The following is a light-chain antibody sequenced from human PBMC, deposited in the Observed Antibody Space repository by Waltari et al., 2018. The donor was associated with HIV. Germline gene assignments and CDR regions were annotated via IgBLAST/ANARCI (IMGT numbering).Light chain of an antibody. J-gene: IGKJ2*01. V-gene: IGKV3-15*01. CDR1: QSVSNK. CDR3: QQYDKWPPYT. CDR2: GAS. Sequence: EMVMTQSPATLSVSPGERATLSCRASQSVSNKLAWYQQKPGQAPRLLIYGASTRATGVPARFSGSGSGTDFTLTVSSLQSEDSAVYYCQQYDKWPPYTFGQGTKLEIK.